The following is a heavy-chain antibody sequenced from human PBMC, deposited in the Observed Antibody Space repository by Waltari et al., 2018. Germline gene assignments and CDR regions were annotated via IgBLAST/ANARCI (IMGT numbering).Heavy chain of an antibody. V-gene: IGHV3-23*01. CDR3: AKDEKSGDGYIVFDD. D-gene: IGHD5-12*01. CDR1: GFTFNKYA. CDR2: ITGVGGT. Sequence: EVQLLESGGGLVQTGGSLRLSCAASGFTFNKYAVNWVRQAPGKGLEWVSTITGVGGTYYSDPVRGRFTISRDSSTATVYLQMNSLRAEDTAIYYCAKDEKSGDGYIVFDDWGQGTLVTVSS. J-gene: IGHJ4*02.